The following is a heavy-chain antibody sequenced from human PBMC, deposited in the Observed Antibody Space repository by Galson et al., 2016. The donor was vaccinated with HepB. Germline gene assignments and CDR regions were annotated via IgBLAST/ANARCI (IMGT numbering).Heavy chain of an antibody. CDR3: ARGSDDGWGLDP. D-gene: IGHD3-16*01. V-gene: IGHV1-46*03. CDR1: GYTFTNYY. J-gene: IGHJ5*02. Sequence: SVKVSCKASGYTFTNYYIHWARQAPGQGLEWMGIINPSGGGTSHAQRFQGRVTMTRDTSTSTVYMELSSLRSEDTAVYYCARGSDDGWGLDPWGQGTLVTVSS. CDR2: INPSGGGT.